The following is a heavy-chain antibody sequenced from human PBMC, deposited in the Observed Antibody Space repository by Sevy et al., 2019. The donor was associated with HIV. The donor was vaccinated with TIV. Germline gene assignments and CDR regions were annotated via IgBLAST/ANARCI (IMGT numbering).Heavy chain of an antibody. CDR3: ARDRRGYCSSTSCYPYGMDV. D-gene: IGHD2-2*01. CDR1: GFTVSSNY. Sequence: GGSLRLSCAASGFTVSSNYMTWVRQAPGKGLEWVSAFYSGGNTYYADSVKGRFTISRDNSKNTLYLQMNSLRAEDTAVYYCARDRRGYCSSTSCYPYGMDVWGQGTTVTVSS. CDR2: FYSGGNT. J-gene: IGHJ6*02. V-gene: IGHV3-53*01.